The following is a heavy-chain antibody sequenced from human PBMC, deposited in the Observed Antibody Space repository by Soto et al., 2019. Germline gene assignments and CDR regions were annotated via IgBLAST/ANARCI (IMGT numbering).Heavy chain of an antibody. CDR1: GYTFTSYG. Sequence: GASVKVSCKASGYTFTSYGISWVRQAPGQGLEWMGWISAYNGNTNYAQKLQGRVTMTTDTSTSTAYMELRSLRSDDTAVYYCARETYYYASSRYPLSNPFDICGQATMVTVSS. CDR2: ISAYNGNT. D-gene: IGHD3-22*01. V-gene: IGHV1-18*04. CDR3: ARETYYYASSRYPLSNPFDI. J-gene: IGHJ3*02.